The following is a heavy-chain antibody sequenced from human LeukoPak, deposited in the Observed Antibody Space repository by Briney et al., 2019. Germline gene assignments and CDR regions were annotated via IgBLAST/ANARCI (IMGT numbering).Heavy chain of an antibody. CDR2: IYYSGRT. V-gene: IGHV4-39*01. J-gene: IGHJ5*02. CDR1: GGSVSSSSYD. Sequence: SETLSLTCTVSGGSVSSSSYDWGWVRQPPGKGLEWIGNIYYSGRTHFNPSLRSRVIISIDTSKNQFSLKMTSVTAADRAVYYCARRRHDVTAVFDATGGFDPWGQGILVTVSS. D-gene: IGHD5-18*01. CDR3: ARRRHDVTAVFDATGGFDP.